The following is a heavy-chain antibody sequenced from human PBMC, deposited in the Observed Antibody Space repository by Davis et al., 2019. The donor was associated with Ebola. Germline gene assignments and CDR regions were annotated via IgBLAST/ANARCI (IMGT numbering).Heavy chain of an antibody. V-gene: IGHV3-48*03. D-gene: IGHD5-18*01. CDR2: ISSSGSTI. Sequence: PGGSLRLSCAASGFTFSSYEMNWVRQAPGKGLEWVSYISSSGSTIYYADSVKGRFTISRDNAKNSLYLQMNSLRAEDTAVYYCARASYSYGYSVVYYYGMDVWGQGTTVTVSS. CDR3: ARASYSYGYSVVYYYGMDV. CDR1: GFTFSSYE. J-gene: IGHJ6*02.